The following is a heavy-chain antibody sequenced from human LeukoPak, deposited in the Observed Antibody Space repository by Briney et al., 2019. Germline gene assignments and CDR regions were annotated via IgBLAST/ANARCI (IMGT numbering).Heavy chain of an antibody. CDR2: TSYDGSNK. Sequence: PGGSLRLSCAASGFTFSSYAMHWVRQAPGKGLEWVAVTSYDGSNKYYADSVKGRFTISRDNSKNTLYLQMNSLRAEDTAVYYCARGGSGWPIDYWGQGTLVTVSS. D-gene: IGHD6-19*01. CDR1: GFTFSSYA. J-gene: IGHJ4*02. V-gene: IGHV3-30*04. CDR3: ARGGSGWPIDY.